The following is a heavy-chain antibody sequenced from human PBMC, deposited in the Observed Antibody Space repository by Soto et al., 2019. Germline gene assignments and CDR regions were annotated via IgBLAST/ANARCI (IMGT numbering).Heavy chain of an antibody. V-gene: IGHV1-69*13. Sequence: SVKVSCKASGGTFSSYAISWVRQAPGQGLEWMGGIIPIFGTANYAQKFQGRVTITADESTSTAYMELSSLRSEDTAVYYCARKGPGKDYDFWSGTTDYYYYGMDVWGQGTTVTVSS. CDR1: GGTFSSYA. CDR2: IIPIFGTA. J-gene: IGHJ6*02. CDR3: ARKGPGKDYDFWSGTTDYYYYGMDV. D-gene: IGHD3-3*01.